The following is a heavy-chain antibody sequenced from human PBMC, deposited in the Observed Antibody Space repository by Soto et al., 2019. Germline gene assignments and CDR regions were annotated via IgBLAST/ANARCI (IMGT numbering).Heavy chain of an antibody. V-gene: IGHV3-9*01. CDR1: GFTLSDIW. J-gene: IGHJ4*02. CDR2: ISWDSGSI. D-gene: IGHD5-12*01. CDR3: AKSVVATTLGSEVDY. Sequence: GGSLRLSYAPCGFTLSDIWMHSGRQAPGKGLEWVSGISWDSGSIGYADSVKGRFIISRDNAKNSLYLQMNSLRAEDTALYYCAKSVVATTLGSEVDYWGQGTLVTVSS.